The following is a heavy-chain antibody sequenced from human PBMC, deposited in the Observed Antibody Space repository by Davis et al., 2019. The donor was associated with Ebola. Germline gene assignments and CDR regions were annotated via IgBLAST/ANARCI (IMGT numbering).Heavy chain of an antibody. CDR1: GFGFSSYA. V-gene: IGHV3-23*01. CDR3: AKDGDRSSRYYYYYGMDL. D-gene: IGHD6-6*01. J-gene: IGHJ6*04. Sequence: PGGSLRLSCAASGFGFSSYAMGWVRQVPGKGLEWVSGISPSGGSTYYEDSVKGRFTISRDNSKNTLYLQMNGLRDEDTAVYYCAKDGDRSSRYYYYYGMDLWGKGTTVTVSS. CDR2: ISPSGGST.